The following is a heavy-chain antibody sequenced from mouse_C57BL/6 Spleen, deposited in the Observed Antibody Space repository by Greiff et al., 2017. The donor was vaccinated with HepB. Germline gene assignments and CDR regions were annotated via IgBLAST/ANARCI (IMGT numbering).Heavy chain of an antibody. Sequence: EVQLQQSGPELVKPGASVKISCKASGYSFTDYNMNWVKQSNGKSLEWIGVINPNYGTTSYNQKFKGKATLTVDQSSSTSYMQLNSLTSEYSAVYYCARERDSNLAWFAYWGQGTLVTVSA. J-gene: IGHJ3*01. CDR2: INPNYGTT. CDR3: ARERDSNLAWFAY. CDR1: GYSFTDYN. V-gene: IGHV1-39*01. D-gene: IGHD2-5*01.